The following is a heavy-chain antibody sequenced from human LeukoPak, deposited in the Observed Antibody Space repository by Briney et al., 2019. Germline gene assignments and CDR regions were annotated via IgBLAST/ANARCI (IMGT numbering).Heavy chain of an antibody. D-gene: IGHD2-21*02. CDR1: GFTFSNYW. Sequence: GGSLRLFCAASGFTFSNYWMSWVRQAPGKGLEWVASIKEDGSQKLFVDSVKGRFTISRDNAQNSLYLQMNSLRLDDTAVYYCVRGVTAPDNWGQGTLVTVSS. CDR3: VRGVTAPDN. CDR2: IKEDGSQK. J-gene: IGHJ4*02. V-gene: IGHV3-7*01.